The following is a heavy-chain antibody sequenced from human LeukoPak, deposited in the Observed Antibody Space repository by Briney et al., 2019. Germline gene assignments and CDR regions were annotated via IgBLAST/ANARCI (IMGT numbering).Heavy chain of an antibody. V-gene: IGHV4-59*01. D-gene: IGHD5-24*01. J-gene: IGHJ3*02. CDR2: IYYSGST. CDR3: AGRLWRRDGYNLSAFDI. CDR1: GGSISSYY. Sequence: SETLSLTCAVSGGSISSYYWNWIRQPPGKGLEWIGYIYYSGSTNYNPSLKSRVTISVDTSKNQFSLKLSSVTAADTAVYYCAGRLWRRDGYNLSAFDIWGQGTMVTVSS.